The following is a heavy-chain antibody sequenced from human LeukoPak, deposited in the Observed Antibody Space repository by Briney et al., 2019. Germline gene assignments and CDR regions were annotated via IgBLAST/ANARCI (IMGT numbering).Heavy chain of an antibody. V-gene: IGHV3-21*01. CDR2: ISSSSSYI. CDR1: GFTFSSYS. D-gene: IGHD3-10*01. Sequence: GGSLRLSCAASGFTFSSYSMNWVRQAPGKGLEWVSSISSSSSYIYYADSVKGRFTISRDNAKNSLYLQMNSLRAEDTAVYYCASRNVLLWFGEALGWGQGTLVTVSS. J-gene: IGHJ4*02. CDR3: ASRNVLLWFGEALG.